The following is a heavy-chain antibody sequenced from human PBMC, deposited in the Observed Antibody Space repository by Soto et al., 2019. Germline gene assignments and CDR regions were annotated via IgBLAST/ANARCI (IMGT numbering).Heavy chain of an antibody. CDR1: GFTFSSYE. Sequence: GGSLRLSCAASGFTFSSYEMNWVRQAPGKGLEWVSYISSSGSTIYYADSVKGRFTISRDNAKNSLYLQMNSLRAEDTAVYYCARGFRGYSGYDPMWAFDIWGQGTMVTVS. J-gene: IGHJ3*02. D-gene: IGHD5-12*01. CDR3: ARGFRGYSGYDPMWAFDI. CDR2: ISSSGSTI. V-gene: IGHV3-48*03.